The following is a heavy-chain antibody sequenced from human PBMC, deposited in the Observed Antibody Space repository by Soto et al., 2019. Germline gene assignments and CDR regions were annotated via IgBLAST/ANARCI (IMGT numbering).Heavy chain of an antibody. CDR3: ARGGGVGVAGSAAFDM. CDR2: INPDTGAE. J-gene: IGHJ3*02. D-gene: IGHD3-3*01. Sequence: QLHLVQSGAVVKKPGASVTVSCSASGYPVTAYYMHWVRQAPGGGLEWMGGINPDTGAEKYTQTFQGRVTMTRDTSTSTVFMELSGLTSEDTAVFYCARGGGVGVAGSAAFDMWGQGTLVTVSS. CDR1: GYPVTAYY. V-gene: IGHV1-2*02.